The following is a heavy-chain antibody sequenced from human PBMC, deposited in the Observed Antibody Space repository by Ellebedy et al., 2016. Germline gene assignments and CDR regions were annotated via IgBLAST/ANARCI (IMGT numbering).Heavy chain of an antibody. D-gene: IGHD5-24*01. CDR1: GFTFSNFF. CDR2: ISGDGGST. J-gene: IGHJ6*02. Sequence: GESLKISXATSGFTFSNFFMSWVRQTPGKGLEWVSTISGDGGSTHFADSVKGRFTISRDNSKNTLYLQMDSLRADDTAVYYCAKVLDVETPVRLFYYGMDVWGQGTKVTVSS. V-gene: IGHV3-23*01. CDR3: AKVLDVETPVRLFYYGMDV.